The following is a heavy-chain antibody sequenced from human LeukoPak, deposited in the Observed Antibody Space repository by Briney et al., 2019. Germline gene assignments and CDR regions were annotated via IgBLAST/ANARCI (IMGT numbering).Heavy chain of an antibody. CDR3: ARGTSGSYLKYYFDY. Sequence: KPSETLSLTCAVYGGSFSGYYWSWIRQPPGKGLEWIGEINHSGSTNYNPSLKSRVTISVDTSKNQFSLKLSSVTAADTAVYYCARGTSGSYLKYYFDYWGQGTLVTVSS. V-gene: IGHV4-34*01. CDR1: GGSFSGYY. J-gene: IGHJ4*02. CDR2: INHSGST. D-gene: IGHD1-26*01.